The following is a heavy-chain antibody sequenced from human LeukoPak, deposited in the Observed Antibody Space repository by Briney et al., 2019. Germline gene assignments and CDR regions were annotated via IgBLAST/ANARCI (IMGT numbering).Heavy chain of an antibody. CDR2: IYPGDSDT. D-gene: IGHD3-22*01. CDR3: ARPNITSYYDSRGYDAFDV. J-gene: IGHJ3*01. Sequence: PGESLKISCKGSGYRFSTYWIAWVRQMPGKGLEWMGIIYPGDSDTRYSPSFQGQVNISADKSVNTAYLQWSSLKASDTAMYYCARPNITSYYDSRGYDAFDVWGQGTMVTVYS. CDR1: GYRFSTYW. V-gene: IGHV5-51*01.